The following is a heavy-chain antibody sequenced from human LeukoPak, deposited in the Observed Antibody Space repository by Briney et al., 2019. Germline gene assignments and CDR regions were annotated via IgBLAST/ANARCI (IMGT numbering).Heavy chain of an antibody. CDR2: IYYSGST. Sequence: SQTLSLTCTDSGGSISSGDYYWSWIRQPPGKGLEWIGYIYYSGSTYYNPSLKSRVTISVDTSKNQFSLKLSSVTAADTAVYYCARDKRGVPAANDYWGQGTLVTVSS. D-gene: IGHD2-2*01. CDR3: ARDKRGVPAANDY. CDR1: GGSISSGDYY. J-gene: IGHJ4*02. V-gene: IGHV4-30-4*08.